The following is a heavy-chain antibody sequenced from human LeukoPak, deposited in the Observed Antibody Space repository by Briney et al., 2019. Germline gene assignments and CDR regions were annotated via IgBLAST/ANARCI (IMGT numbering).Heavy chain of an antibody. V-gene: IGHV3-74*01. CDR3: AKAAYCGGDCHSPGY. Sequence: GGSLRLSCAASGFTFSSHWMHWVRQAPGKGLVWVSRINSDGSSISYADSVKGRFTISRDNAKNTLYLQMNSLRAEDTAVYYCAKAAYCGGDCHSPGYWGQGTLVTVSS. D-gene: IGHD2-21*02. CDR1: GFTFSSHW. CDR2: INSDGSSI. J-gene: IGHJ4*02.